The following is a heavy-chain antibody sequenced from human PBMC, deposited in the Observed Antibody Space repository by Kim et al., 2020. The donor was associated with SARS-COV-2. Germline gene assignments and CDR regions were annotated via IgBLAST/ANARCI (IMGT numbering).Heavy chain of an antibody. J-gene: IGHJ4*02. Sequence: GGSLRLSCAASGFTFSTYAMTWVRQAPGKGLEWVSGISDIGGSTYYADSVKGRFTISRDNSKNTLYLQMNSLRAEDTAVYFCARGYGMGSYSPFDYWGQG. CDR3: ARGYGMGSYSPFDY. D-gene: IGHD3-10*01. CDR1: GFTFSTYA. V-gene: IGHV3-23*01. CDR2: ISDIGGST.